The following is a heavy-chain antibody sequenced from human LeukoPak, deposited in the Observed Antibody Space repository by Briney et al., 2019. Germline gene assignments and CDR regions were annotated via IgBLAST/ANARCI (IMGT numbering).Heavy chain of an antibody. CDR3: AKGGSPVDEEFDY. D-gene: IGHD5-24*01. J-gene: IGHJ4*02. V-gene: IGHV3-30*18. Sequence: GGSLRLSCAASGFTFSSCGMHWVRQAPGKGLEWVAVISYDGSNKYYADSVKGRFTISRDNSKNTLYLQMNSLRAEDTAVYYCAKGGSPVDEEFDYWGQGTLVTVSS. CDR2: ISYDGSNK. CDR1: GFTFSSCG.